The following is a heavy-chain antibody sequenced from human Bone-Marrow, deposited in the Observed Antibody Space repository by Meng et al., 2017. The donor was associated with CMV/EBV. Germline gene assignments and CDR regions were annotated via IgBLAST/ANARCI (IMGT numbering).Heavy chain of an antibody. CDR2: ISGYSSTT. V-gene: IGHV1-18*01. J-gene: IGHJ4*02. CDR3: ARQLNSEVSPIDS. Sequence: ASVKVSCKASGYTLNTSGVSWVRQAPGQGLEWRGWISGYSSTTKYAQNFQGRITMTTETTTSTTYMALRSLRSGDTAIYYCARQLNSEVSPIDSWGQGTLVTVSS. D-gene: IGHD4-23*01. CDR1: GYTLNTSG.